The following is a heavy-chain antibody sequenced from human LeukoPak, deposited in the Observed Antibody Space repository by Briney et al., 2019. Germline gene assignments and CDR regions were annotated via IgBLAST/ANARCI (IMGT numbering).Heavy chain of an antibody. V-gene: IGHV1-18*01. Sequence: ASVKASCQASGYTFPSYGISWVRQAPGQGLEWMGWISAYNGNTNYAQKLQGRVTMSTDTATSTTYMELMSLRSDDTAVYYCARSPCLLCGMDVWGQGTTVTVSS. CDR2: ISAYNGNT. CDR3: ARSPCLLCGMDV. CDR1: GYTFPSYG. D-gene: IGHD3-10*01. J-gene: IGHJ6*02.